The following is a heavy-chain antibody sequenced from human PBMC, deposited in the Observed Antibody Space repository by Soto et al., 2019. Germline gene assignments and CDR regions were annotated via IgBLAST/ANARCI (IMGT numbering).Heavy chain of an antibody. CDR3: ARSITMVRGVKRGHYDY. J-gene: IGHJ4*02. D-gene: IGHD3-10*01. V-gene: IGHV4-4*02. CDR1: GGSISSSNW. Sequence: QVQLQESGPGLVKPSGTLSLTCAVSGGSISSSNWWSWVRQPPGKGLDWIGEIYHSGSTNYNPSLKSRVTISVDKSKNQFSLKLSSVTAADTAVYYCARSITMVRGVKRGHYDYWGQGTLVTVSS. CDR2: IYHSGST.